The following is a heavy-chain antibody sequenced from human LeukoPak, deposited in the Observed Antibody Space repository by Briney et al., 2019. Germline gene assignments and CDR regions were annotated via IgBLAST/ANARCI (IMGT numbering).Heavy chain of an antibody. CDR1: GYTFTGYY. J-gene: IGHJ4*02. CDR2: INPNSGGT. Sequence: GASVKVSCKASGYTFTGYYMHWVRQAPGQGLEWMGRINPNSGGTNYAQKFQGRVTMTRDTSISTAYMELSRLRSDDTAVYYCASYSSSRSVGSLDYWGQGTLVTVSS. CDR3: ASYSSSRSVGSLDY. D-gene: IGHD6-13*01. V-gene: IGHV1-2*06.